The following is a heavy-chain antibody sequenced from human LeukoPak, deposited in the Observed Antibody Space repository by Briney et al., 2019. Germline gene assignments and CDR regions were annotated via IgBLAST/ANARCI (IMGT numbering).Heavy chain of an antibody. Sequence: SVKVSCKASGGTFSSYAISWVRQAPGQGLEWMGGIIPIFGTANYAQKFQGRVTITTDESTSTAYMELSSLRSEDTAVYYCAIEASIAVAGRSPFDYWGQGTLVTVSS. D-gene: IGHD6-19*01. V-gene: IGHV1-69*05. CDR3: AIEASIAVAGRSPFDY. CDR1: GGTFSSYA. CDR2: IIPIFGTA. J-gene: IGHJ4*02.